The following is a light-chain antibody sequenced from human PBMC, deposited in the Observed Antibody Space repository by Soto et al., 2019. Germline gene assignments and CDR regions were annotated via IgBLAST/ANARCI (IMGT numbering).Light chain of an antibody. CDR3: QVWDESSDHHV. Sequence: SYDLTQPPSVSVAPGQTARIACGGNNIGTKGVHWYRQKPGQAPVLVLYDDDDRPSGIPERFSGSNSGNTATLTISRVEAGDAADYYCQVWDESSDHHVLGTGNKVTVL. J-gene: IGLJ1*01. CDR2: DDD. CDR1: NIGTKG. V-gene: IGLV3-21*02.